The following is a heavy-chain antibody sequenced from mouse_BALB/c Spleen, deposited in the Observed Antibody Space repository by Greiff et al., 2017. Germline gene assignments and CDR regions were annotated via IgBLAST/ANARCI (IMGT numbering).Heavy chain of an antibody. Sequence: QVHVKQSGPGLVQPSQSLSITCTVSGFSLTSYGVHWVRQSPGRGLEWLGVIWSGGSTDYNAAFISRLSISKDNSKSQVFFKMNSLQANDTAIYYCARNYYYYGSRYYYAMDYWGQGTSVTVSS. CDR3: ARNYYYYGSRYYYAMDY. J-gene: IGHJ4*01. D-gene: IGHD1-1*01. CDR2: IWSGGST. CDR1: GFSLTSYG. V-gene: IGHV2-2*02.